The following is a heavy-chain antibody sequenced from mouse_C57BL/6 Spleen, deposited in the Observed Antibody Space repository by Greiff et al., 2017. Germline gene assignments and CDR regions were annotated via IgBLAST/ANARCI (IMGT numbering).Heavy chain of an antibody. CDR1: GYTFTRYW. V-gene: IGHV1-55*01. CDR2: IYPDSGST. Sequence: QVQLQQPGAELVKPGASVKMSCKASGYTFTRYWITWVKQRPGQGLEWIGDIYPDSGSTNYNEKFKGKATLTVDTSSSTAYMQLSSLTSEDSAVYYCARWDGRGFDYWGQGTTLTVSS. J-gene: IGHJ2*01. D-gene: IGHD1-1*01. CDR3: ARWDGRGFDY.